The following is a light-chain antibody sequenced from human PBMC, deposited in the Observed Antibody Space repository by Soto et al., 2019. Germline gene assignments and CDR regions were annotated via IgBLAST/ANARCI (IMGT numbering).Light chain of an antibody. CDR2: GNR. CDR3: QSCDSSLSGSGV. CDR1: SSNIGAGYD. J-gene: IGLJ1*01. V-gene: IGLV1-40*01. Sequence: QSVLTQPPSVSEAPGQRVTISCTGTSSNIGAGYDVHWYQQFPGTAPKLLIYGNRNRPSGVPDRFSGSKSGTSASLAITGLQAEDEATYYCQSCDSSLSGSGVFXTGTKVTVL.